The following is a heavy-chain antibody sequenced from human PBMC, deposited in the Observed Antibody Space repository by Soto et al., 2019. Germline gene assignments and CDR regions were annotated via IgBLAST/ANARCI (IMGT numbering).Heavy chain of an antibody. CDR2: INPDGGRT. D-gene: IGHD3-16*01. Sequence: GGSLRLSCAASGLTFSSYWLHWVRQAPGEGLVWVSRINPDGGRTNYADSVKGRFTISRDNAKNTLYLQMDSLRAEDTAVYYCARVKLGSYDWVDPWGQGTLVTVSS. V-gene: IGHV3-74*01. CDR1: GLTFSSYW. CDR3: ARVKLGSYDWVDP. J-gene: IGHJ5*02.